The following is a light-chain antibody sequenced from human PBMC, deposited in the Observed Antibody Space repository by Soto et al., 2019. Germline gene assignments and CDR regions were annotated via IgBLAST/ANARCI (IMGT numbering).Light chain of an antibody. V-gene: IGKV1-39*01. CDR3: QQSYSTPTWT. CDR2: AAS. Sequence: DIQMTQSPSSLSASVGDRVTITCRASQSISSLLNWYQQKSGKAPKLLIYAASSLQSGVPSRFSGSGSGTDSTLTISSLQPEDFATYYCQQSYSTPTWTFGQGTKVEIK. CDR1: QSISSL. J-gene: IGKJ1*01.